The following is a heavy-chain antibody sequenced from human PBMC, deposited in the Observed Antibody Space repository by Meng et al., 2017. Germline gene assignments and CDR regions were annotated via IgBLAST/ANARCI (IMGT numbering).Heavy chain of an antibody. CDR1: GYTFSTYA. CDR2: INTNTGNP. Sequence: QVQRVQSGAEVKEPGASVKVSCKSSGYTFSTYAIHWVCQAPGQRLEWMGWINTNTGNPTYAQGFTGRFVFSLDTSVSTAYLQISSLKAEDTAVYYCARGGAASSFDYWGQGTLVTVSS. D-gene: IGHD1-26*01. CDR3: ARGGAASSFDY. J-gene: IGHJ4*02. V-gene: IGHV7-4-1*02.